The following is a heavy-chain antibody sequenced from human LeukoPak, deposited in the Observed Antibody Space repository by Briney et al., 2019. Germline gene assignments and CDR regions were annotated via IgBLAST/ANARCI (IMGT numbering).Heavy chain of an antibody. J-gene: IGHJ4*02. CDR1: GYTFTGYY. D-gene: IGHD3-22*01. CDR3: ARERLRPAKVVVIRGDLD. CDR2: INPNSGGT. V-gene: IGHV1-2*02. Sequence: ASVKVSCKASGYTFTGYYMHWVRQAPGQGLEWMGWINPNSGGTNYAQKFQGRVTITADESTSTAYMELSSLRSEDTAVYYCARERLRPAKVVVIRGDLDWGQGTLVTVSS.